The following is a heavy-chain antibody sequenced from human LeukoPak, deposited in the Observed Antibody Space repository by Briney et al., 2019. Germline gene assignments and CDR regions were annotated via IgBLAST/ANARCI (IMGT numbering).Heavy chain of an antibody. CDR3: ATYRQVLLPFES. Sequence: GGSLRLSCAASGFTLSDYYMSWIRQAPGKGLEWVSYIGRSGNTIYNADSVKGRFTISRDNSKSTLSLQMNSLRAEDTAIYYCATYRQVLLPFESWGQGTLVTVSS. D-gene: IGHD2-8*02. CDR2: IGRSGNTI. V-gene: IGHV3-11*01. J-gene: IGHJ4*02. CDR1: GFTLSDYY.